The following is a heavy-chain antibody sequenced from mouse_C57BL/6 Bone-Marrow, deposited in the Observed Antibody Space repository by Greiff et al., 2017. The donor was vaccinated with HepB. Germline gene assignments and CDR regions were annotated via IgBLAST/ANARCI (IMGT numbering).Heavy chain of an antibody. Sequence: EVQLQQSGPELVKPGASVKISCKASGYTFTDYYMNWVKQSHGKSLEWIGDINPNNGGTSYNQKFKGKATLTVDKSSSTAYMELRSLTSEDSAVYYCARRKWFYAMDYWGQGTSVTVSS. J-gene: IGHJ4*01. CDR1: GYTFTDYY. V-gene: IGHV1-26*01. CDR3: ARRKWFYAMDY. D-gene: IGHD2-2*01. CDR2: INPNNGGT.